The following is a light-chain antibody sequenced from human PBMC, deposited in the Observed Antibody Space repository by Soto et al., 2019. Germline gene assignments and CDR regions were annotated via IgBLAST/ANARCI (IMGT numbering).Light chain of an antibody. CDR2: DVT. CDR1: SSDVGGYNY. Sequence: QSALTQPRSVSGSPGQSVTISCSGTSSDVGGYNYVSWYQQYPGAAPKLMIYDVTMRPSGVPYRFSGSKSGNTASLTISGLQAEDEADYYCCSYAGSYTFYVFGGGTKLPVL. J-gene: IGLJ1*01. V-gene: IGLV2-11*01. CDR3: CSYAGSYTFYV.